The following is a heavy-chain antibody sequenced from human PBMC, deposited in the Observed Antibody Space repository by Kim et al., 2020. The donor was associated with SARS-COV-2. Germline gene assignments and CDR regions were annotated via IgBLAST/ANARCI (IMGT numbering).Heavy chain of an antibody. J-gene: IGHJ6*02. V-gene: IGHV3-11*05. CDR3: ARDYGVSSSTFYYYYYGMDV. Sequence: GRFTISRDNAKNSLYLQMNSLGAEDTAVYYCARDYGVSSSTFYYYYYGMDVWGQGTTVTVSS. D-gene: IGHD2-2*01.